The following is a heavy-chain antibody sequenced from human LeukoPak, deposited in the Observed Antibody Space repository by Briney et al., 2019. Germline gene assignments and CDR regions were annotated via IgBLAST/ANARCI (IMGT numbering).Heavy chain of an antibody. J-gene: IGHJ4*02. Sequence: PGGSLRLSCAASGFTVGSNYMSWVRQAPGKGLEWVSVIYGGGNTYYADSVKGRFTISRGISKNTLYLQMNSLRAEDTAVYYCARGYCSGGSCYSNYFDYWGQGTLVTVSS. CDR1: GFTVGSNY. V-gene: IGHV3-53*01. CDR3: ARGYCSGGSCYSNYFDY. CDR2: IYGGGNT. D-gene: IGHD2-15*01.